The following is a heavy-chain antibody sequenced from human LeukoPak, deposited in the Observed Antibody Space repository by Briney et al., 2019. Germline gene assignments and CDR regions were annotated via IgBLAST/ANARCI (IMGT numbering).Heavy chain of an antibody. CDR2: INPSGGST. V-gene: IGHV1-46*01. CDR3: ARGTPYYDFWSGYSVNTPNDDAFDI. J-gene: IGHJ3*02. CDR1: GYTFTSYY. Sequence: ASVKVSCKASGYTFTSYYMHWVRQAPGQGLEWMGIINPSGGSTSYAQKFQGRVTMTRDTSTSTVYMELSSLRSEDTAVYYCARGTPYYDFWSGYSVNTPNDDAFDIWGQGTMVTVSS. D-gene: IGHD3-3*01.